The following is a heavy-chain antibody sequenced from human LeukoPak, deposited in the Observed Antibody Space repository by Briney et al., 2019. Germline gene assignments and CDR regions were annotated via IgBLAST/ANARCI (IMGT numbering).Heavy chain of an antibody. CDR2: ISSSGSTI. Sequence: GGSLRLSCAASGFTFSSYSMNWVRQAPGKGLEWVSYISSSGSTIYYADSVKGRFTISRDNAKNSLYLQMNSLRAEATAVYYCARVGVGVDSSGYYFDYWGQGTPVTVSS. J-gene: IGHJ4*02. D-gene: IGHD3-22*01. CDR3: ARVGVGVDSSGYYFDY. V-gene: IGHV3-48*04. CDR1: GFTFSSYS.